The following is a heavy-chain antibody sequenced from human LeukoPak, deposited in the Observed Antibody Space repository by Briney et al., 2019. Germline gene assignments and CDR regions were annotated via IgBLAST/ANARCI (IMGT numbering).Heavy chain of an antibody. V-gene: IGHV3-30*04. CDR1: GFTFGDYA. CDR3: AKDRRFESYSTYYYGMDV. D-gene: IGHD1-26*01. CDR2: ISYDGSNK. Sequence: GGSLRLSCTASGFTFGDYAMSWVRQAPGKGLEWVAVISYDGSNKYYADSVKGRFTISRDNSKNTLYLQMNSLRAEDTAVYYCAKDRRFESYSTYYYGMDVWGQGTTVTVSS. J-gene: IGHJ6*02.